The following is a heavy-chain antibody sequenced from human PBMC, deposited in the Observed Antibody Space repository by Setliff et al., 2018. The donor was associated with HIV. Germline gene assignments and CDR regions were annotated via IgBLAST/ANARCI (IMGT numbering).Heavy chain of an antibody. CDR1: GYSISSSYW. D-gene: IGHD1-26*01. J-gene: IGHJ5*02. CDR3: ARGRKAVGDWFDP. V-gene: IGHV4-28*03. Sequence: SETLSLTCAVSGYSISSSYWWGWIRQPPGKGLEWIGRIHSNGNTNFNPSLKSRINMSVDMSKNQVSMKLTSVTAADTALYYCARGRKAVGDWFDPWGQGIQVTVSS. CDR2: IHSNGNT.